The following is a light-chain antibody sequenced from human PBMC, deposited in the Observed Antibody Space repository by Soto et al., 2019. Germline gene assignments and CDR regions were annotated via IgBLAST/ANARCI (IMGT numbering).Light chain of an antibody. J-gene: IGLJ3*02. V-gene: IGLV2-23*02. CDR2: EVT. Sequence: QSVLTQPASVSGSPGQSITISCTGTSSDVGGYNYVSWYQQHPGKAPKLMIYEVTKRPSGVSYRFSGSKSGNTASLTISGLQAEDEADYYCCSYATSTSWVFGGGTKVTVL. CDR1: SSDVGGYNY. CDR3: CSYATSTSWV.